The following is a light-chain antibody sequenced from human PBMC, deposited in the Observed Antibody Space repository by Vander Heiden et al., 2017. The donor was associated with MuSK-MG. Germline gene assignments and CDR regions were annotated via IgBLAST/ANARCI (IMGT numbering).Light chain of an antibody. CDR1: QGIRND. J-gene: IGKJ1*01. CDR2: VAF. Sequence: DIQMTQSPSSLSASVGDRVTITCRSSQGIRNDLGWYQQKPGKVPKRLVYVAFSLESGVASRFSGSGSWTEFTLTISSLQPEDFATYYCLQHNSYPWTFGQGTKVEIK. CDR3: LQHNSYPWT. V-gene: IGKV1-17*01.